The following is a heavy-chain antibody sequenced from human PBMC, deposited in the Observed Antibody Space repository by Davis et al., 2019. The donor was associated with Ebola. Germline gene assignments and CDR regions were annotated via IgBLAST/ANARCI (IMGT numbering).Heavy chain of an antibody. CDR3: AKDFAIVGATTVDY. Sequence: GESLKISCAASGFTFSSYGMHWVRQAPGKGLEWVAVISYDGSNKYYADSVKGRFTISRDNSKNTLYLQMNSLRAEDTAVYYCAKDFAIVGATTVDYWGQGTLVTVSS. V-gene: IGHV3-30*18. D-gene: IGHD1-26*01. CDR2: ISYDGSNK. J-gene: IGHJ4*02. CDR1: GFTFSSYG.